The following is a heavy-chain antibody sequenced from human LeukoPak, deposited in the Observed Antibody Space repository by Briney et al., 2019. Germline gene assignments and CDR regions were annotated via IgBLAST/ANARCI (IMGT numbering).Heavy chain of an antibody. CDR3: ARVVGYSYGNFDY. J-gene: IGHJ4*02. V-gene: IGHV4-38-2*02. CDR2: IYHSGST. Sequence: SSETLSLTCTVSGYSISSGYYWGWIRQPPGKGLEWIGSIYHSGSTYYNPSLKSRVTISVDTSKNQFSLKLSSVTAADTAVYYCARVVGYSYGNFDYWGQGTLVTVSS. CDR1: GYSISSGYY. D-gene: IGHD5-18*01.